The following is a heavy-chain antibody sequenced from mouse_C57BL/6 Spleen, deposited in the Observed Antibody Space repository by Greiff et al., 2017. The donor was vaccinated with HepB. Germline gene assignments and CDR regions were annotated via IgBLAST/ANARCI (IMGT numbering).Heavy chain of an antibody. Sequence: EVNVVESGGGLVQPGGSLKLSCAASGFTFSDYYMYWVRQTPEKRLEWVAYISNGGGSTYYPDTVKGRFTISRDNAKNTLYLQMSRLKSEDTAMYYCASAYYSNYEGFAYWGQGTLVTVSA. CDR2: ISNGGGST. J-gene: IGHJ3*01. D-gene: IGHD2-5*01. V-gene: IGHV5-12*01. CDR3: ASAYYSNYEGFAY. CDR1: GFTFSDYY.